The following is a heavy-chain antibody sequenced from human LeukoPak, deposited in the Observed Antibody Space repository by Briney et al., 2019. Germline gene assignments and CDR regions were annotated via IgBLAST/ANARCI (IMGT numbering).Heavy chain of an antibody. Sequence: GGSLRLSCAISGFTVSNNYMSWVRQPPGKGLEWVSVIYSGGSTYYADSVKGRFTISRDTSKNTLYLQMNSLRAEDTAVYYCARDEITIFGVVKGFDYWGQGTLVTVSS. J-gene: IGHJ4*02. D-gene: IGHD3-3*01. CDR1: GFTVSNNY. CDR2: IYSGGST. V-gene: IGHV3-53*01. CDR3: ARDEITIFGVVKGFDY.